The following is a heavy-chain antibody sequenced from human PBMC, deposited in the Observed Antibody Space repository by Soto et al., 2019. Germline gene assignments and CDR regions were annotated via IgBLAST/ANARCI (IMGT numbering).Heavy chain of an antibody. CDR2: IKPDGSET. J-gene: IGHJ4*02. Sequence: AGGSLRLSCAASGLTFSGHWMTWVRQTPGEGLQWVAAIKPDGSETFYVDSVKGRFTISRDNARNSLFLQMDSLRAEDTAVYYCTSRPSGMTYHAVFDFWGQGTLVTVSS. V-gene: IGHV3-7*03. D-gene: IGHD2-21*02. CDR1: GLTFSGHW. CDR3: TSRPSGMTYHAVFDF.